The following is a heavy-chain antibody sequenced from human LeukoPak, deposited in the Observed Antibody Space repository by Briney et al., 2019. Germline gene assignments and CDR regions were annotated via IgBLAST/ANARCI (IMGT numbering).Heavy chain of an antibody. CDR3: AKDLDHYDSSGYYDY. V-gene: IGHV3-33*06. Sequence: GRSLRLSCAASGFTFSSYGMHWVRQAPGKGLEWVAGIWYDGSNKYYADSVKGRFTISRDNSKNTLYLQMNSLRAEDTAVYYCAKDLDHYDSSGYYDYWGQGTLVTVSS. CDR2: IWYDGSNK. J-gene: IGHJ4*02. D-gene: IGHD3-22*01. CDR1: GFTFSSYG.